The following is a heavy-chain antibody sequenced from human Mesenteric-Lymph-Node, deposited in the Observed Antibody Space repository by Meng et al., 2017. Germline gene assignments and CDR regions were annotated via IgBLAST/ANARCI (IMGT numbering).Heavy chain of an antibody. CDR3: ASAGYYCLDY. CDR2: IHHTGST. D-gene: IGHD2/OR15-2a*01. V-gene: IGHV4-4*02. Sequence: QGQLQESVPELVKPSGTLSLTCAVSCGSISSGDWGSWVRQPPGKGLEWIGEIHHTGSTNYNPSFKSRVTILVDKSENLFSLRLTSVTAADTAVYYCASAGYYCLDYWGQGSLVTVSS. J-gene: IGHJ4*02. CDR1: CGSISSGDW.